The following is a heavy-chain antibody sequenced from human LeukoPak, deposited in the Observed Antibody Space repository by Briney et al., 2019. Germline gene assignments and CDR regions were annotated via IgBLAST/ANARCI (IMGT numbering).Heavy chain of an antibody. Sequence: SETLSLXCTVSGGSLNTYYWTWIRQPPGKGREWIGYIYFSGSTAYNPSLKGRVTISVDTSKNQFSLKLTSVTAADTAMYYCARQPWHFDYWGQGTLVTVSS. J-gene: IGHJ4*02. V-gene: IGHV4-59*01. CDR3: ARQPWHFDY. CDR2: IYFSGST. D-gene: IGHD6-19*01. CDR1: GGSLNTYY.